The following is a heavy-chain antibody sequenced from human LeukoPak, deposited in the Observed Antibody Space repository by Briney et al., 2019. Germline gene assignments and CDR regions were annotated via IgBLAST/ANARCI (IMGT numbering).Heavy chain of an antibody. D-gene: IGHD3-16*02. Sequence: PGGSLRLXCAASGFTVSSNYMSWVRQAPGKGLEWVSVIYSGGSTYYADSVKGRFTISRDNSKNTLYLQMNSLRAEDTAVYYCALSRHGELRLGELSLNYWGQGTLVTVSS. V-gene: IGHV3-53*01. CDR3: ALSRHGELRLGELSLNY. CDR1: GFTVSSNY. J-gene: IGHJ4*02. CDR2: IYSGGST.